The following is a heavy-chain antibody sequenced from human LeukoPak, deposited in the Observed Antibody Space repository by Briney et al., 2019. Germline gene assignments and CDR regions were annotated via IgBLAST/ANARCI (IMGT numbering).Heavy chain of an antibody. Sequence: ASVKVSCKASGFTFTDYIIHWVRQAPGQRLEWMGWMNAGNGNTKYSQNFQGRVIITRDISATTAYMELSSLRSEDTAVYYCTREVWGFDPWGQGTLVTVSS. J-gene: IGHJ5*02. CDR3: TREVWGFDP. CDR1: GFTFTDYI. CDR2: MNAGNGNT. D-gene: IGHD7-27*01. V-gene: IGHV1-3*01.